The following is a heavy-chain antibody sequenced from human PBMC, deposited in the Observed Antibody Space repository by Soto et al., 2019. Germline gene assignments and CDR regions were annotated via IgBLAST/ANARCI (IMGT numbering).Heavy chain of an antibody. J-gene: IGHJ6*02. CDR2: IYYSGTT. V-gene: IGHV4-31*03. CDR1: GASLTRGGSY. CDR3: SRAFAARNYYYYGMDV. D-gene: IGHD6-6*01. Sequence: QVQLQESGPGLVKPSQTLSLTCTVSGASLTRGGSYWSWIRQHPVKGLEWIGYIYYSGTTDYNPSLGSRVTISLDTSKNQFSLRLSSVTTADTAVYYCSRAFAARNYYYYGMDVWGQGTTVTVSS.